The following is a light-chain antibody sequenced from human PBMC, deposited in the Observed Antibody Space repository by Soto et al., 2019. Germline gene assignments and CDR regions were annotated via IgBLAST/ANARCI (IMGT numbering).Light chain of an antibody. CDR3: QQYYTTPRT. J-gene: IGKJ1*01. CDR2: WAS. Sequence: DIVMTQSPDSLAVSLGERATINCKSSQSVLFRSNNKNDLAGYQHKPGQPPKLLIYWASTRESGVPDRFSGSGSGTDFTLTISSLQAEDVAVYYCQQYYTTPRTFGQGTKWIS. V-gene: IGKV4-1*01. CDR1: QSVLFRSNNKND.